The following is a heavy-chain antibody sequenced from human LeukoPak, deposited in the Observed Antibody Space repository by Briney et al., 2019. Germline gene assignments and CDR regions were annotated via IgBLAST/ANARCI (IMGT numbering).Heavy chain of an antibody. CDR2: IYYRGST. V-gene: IGHV4-39*01. D-gene: IGHD6-13*01. J-gene: IGHJ4*02. Sequence: SETLSLTCTVSGGSISSSSYYWGWIRQPPGKGLEWIGSIYYRGSTYYDPSLKSRVIISADTSKNQFSLKLSSVTATDTAVYYCATLVYSSSWSFDYWGQGTLVSVSS. CDR1: GGSISSSSYY. CDR3: ATLVYSSSWSFDY.